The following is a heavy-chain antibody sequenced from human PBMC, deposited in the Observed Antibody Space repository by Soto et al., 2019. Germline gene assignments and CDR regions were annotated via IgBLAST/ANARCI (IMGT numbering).Heavy chain of an antibody. D-gene: IGHD3-22*01. Sequence: EVQLVESGGGLVQPGGSLRLSCAASGFTFSSYSMNWVRQAPGKGLEWFSYISSSSSTIYYADSVKGRFTISRDNAKNSLYLQMNSLRDEDTAVYYCARGADYDSSGIRLNWFDPWGQGTLVTVSS. CDR1: GFTFSSYS. V-gene: IGHV3-48*02. CDR2: ISSSSSTI. J-gene: IGHJ5*02. CDR3: ARGADYDSSGIRLNWFDP.